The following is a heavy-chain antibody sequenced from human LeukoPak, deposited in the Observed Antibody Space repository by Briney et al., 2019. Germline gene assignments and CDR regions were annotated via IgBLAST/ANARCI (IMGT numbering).Heavy chain of an antibody. CDR2: IKQDGSDK. Sequence: GGSLRLSCAASGFTFSSSWMSWVRQAPGKGLEWVAHIKQDGSDKYYVDSVKGRFTISRDNAKNSLYLQMNSLRADDTAMYYCARHSSGSYYTYWGQGALVTVSS. CDR1: GFTFSSSW. CDR3: ARHSSGSYYTY. D-gene: IGHD3-10*01. V-gene: IGHV3-7*01. J-gene: IGHJ4*02.